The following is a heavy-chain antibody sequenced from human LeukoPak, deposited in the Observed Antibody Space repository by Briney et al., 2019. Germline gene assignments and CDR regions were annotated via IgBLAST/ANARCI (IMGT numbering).Heavy chain of an antibody. CDR2: IIPIFGTA. Sequence: SVKVSCNASGGTFSSYAISWVRQAPGQGLEWMGRIIPIFGTANYAQKFQGRVTITTDESTSTAYMELSSLRSEDTAVYYCARAPYDYVWGSYRNFDYWGQGTLVTVSS. V-gene: IGHV1-69*05. CDR3: ARAPYDYVWGSYRNFDY. J-gene: IGHJ4*02. CDR1: GGTFSSYA. D-gene: IGHD3-16*02.